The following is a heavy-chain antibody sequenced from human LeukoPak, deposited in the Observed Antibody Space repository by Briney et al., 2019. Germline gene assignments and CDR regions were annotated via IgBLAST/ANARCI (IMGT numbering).Heavy chain of an antibody. D-gene: IGHD2-2*01. J-gene: IGHJ4*02. CDR1: GSTFSSYS. V-gene: IGHV3-21*01. Sequence: PGGSLRLSCAASGSTFSSYSMNWVRQAPGKGLEWVSSISSSSSYIYYADSVRGRFTVSRDNAKSSLFLQMNSLRAEDTAVYYCARCSSTGYASSPLAGYLYWGQGTLVTVSS. CDR2: ISSSSSYI. CDR3: ARCSSTGYASSPLAGYLY.